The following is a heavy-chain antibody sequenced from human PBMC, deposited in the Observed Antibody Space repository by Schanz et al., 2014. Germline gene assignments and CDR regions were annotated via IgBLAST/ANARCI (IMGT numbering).Heavy chain of an antibody. Sequence: EVQLLESGGGLVQPGGSLRLSCEASGFSFGNYGMSWVRQAPGKGLEWVSEFDAHDGRAYYADSAKGRFTISRDNSKSTLYVEMTSLRVEDSAVYYCAKSLFPGGTQTFGNWGRGTLVTVSS. V-gene: IGHV3-23*01. D-gene: IGHD2-8*02. CDR2: FDAHDGRA. CDR3: AKSLFPGGTQTFGN. CDR1: GFSFGNYG. J-gene: IGHJ4*02.